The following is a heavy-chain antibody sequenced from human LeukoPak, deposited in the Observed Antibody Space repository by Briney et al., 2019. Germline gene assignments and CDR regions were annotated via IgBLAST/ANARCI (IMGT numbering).Heavy chain of an antibody. CDR3: ARDNGYYSDSRDAFDI. V-gene: IGHV3-23*01. CDR2: ISGSGGST. Sequence: PGGSLRLSCAASGFTFSSYAMSWVRQAPGKGLEWVSAISGSGGSTYYADSVKGRFTISRDNAKNTLYLQMNSLRVEDTAVYFCARDNGYYSDSRDAFDIWGQGTMVTVSS. J-gene: IGHJ3*02. D-gene: IGHD3-22*01. CDR1: GFTFSSYA.